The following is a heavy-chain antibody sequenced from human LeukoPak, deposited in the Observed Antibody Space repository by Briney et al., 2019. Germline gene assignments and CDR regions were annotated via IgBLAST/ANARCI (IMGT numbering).Heavy chain of an antibody. V-gene: IGHV3-23*01. CDR3: AKEGTYYDFWSGYLDY. Sequence: GGSLRLSCAASGFTFSSYAMSWVRQAPGKGLEWVSAISGSGGSTYYADSVKGRFTISRDNSKNSLYLQMNSLRAEDMALYYCAKEGTYYDFWSGYLDYWGQGTLVTVSS. D-gene: IGHD3-3*01. CDR2: ISGSGGST. CDR1: GFTFSSYA. J-gene: IGHJ4*02.